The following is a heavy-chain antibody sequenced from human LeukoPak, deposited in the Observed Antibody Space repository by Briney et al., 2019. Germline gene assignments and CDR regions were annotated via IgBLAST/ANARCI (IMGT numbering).Heavy chain of an antibody. J-gene: IGHJ4*02. CDR1: GGSISNYY. Sequence: SETLSLTCTVSGGSISNYYWSWIRQPAGKGLEWIGRIYTSGTTHYNPSLKSRVTMSVDTSKNQFSLNLSSVTAADTAVYYCARGRGSYDFWRTGRNYYFDYWGQGTLVTVSS. V-gene: IGHV4-4*07. D-gene: IGHD3-3*01. CDR3: ARGRGSYDFWRTGRNYYFDY. CDR2: IYTSGTT.